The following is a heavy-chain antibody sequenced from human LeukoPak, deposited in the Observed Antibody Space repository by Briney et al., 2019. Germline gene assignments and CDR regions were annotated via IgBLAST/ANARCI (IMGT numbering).Heavy chain of an antibody. J-gene: IGHJ4*02. V-gene: IGHV3-48*01. CDR3: ARGAQWPY. Sequence: GGSLRLSCAASGFTFSSYGMNWVRQARGKGLEWVSYISSSSNIMNYADSVKGRFTTSRDNAKNSLYLQMNSLGAEDTAVYYCARGAQWPYWGQGTLVTVSS. D-gene: IGHD6-19*01. CDR2: ISSSSNIM. CDR1: GFTFSSYG.